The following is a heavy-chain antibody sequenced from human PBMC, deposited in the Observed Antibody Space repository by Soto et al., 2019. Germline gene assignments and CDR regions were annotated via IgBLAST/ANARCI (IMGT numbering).Heavy chain of an antibody. CDR3: ASTAAVPYYYCYGMDV. J-gene: IGHJ6*02. V-gene: IGHV5-51*01. D-gene: IGHD6-13*01. CDR1: GYSFTSYW. Sequence: PGESLKISCKGSGYSFTSYWIGWVRQMPGKGLEWMGIIYPGDSDTRYSPSFQGQVTISADKSISTAYLQWSSLKASDTAMYYCASTAAVPYYYCYGMDVWGQGTTVTVSS. CDR2: IYPGDSDT.